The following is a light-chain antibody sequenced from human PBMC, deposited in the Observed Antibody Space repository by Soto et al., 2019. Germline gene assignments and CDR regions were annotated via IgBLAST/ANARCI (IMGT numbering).Light chain of an antibody. CDR2: AAS. J-gene: IGKJ2*01. Sequence: DIQMNQSPSSLSASVGDRVTITCRASQSIYSSLNWYHQKPGKAPKLLIYAASNLQSGVPSRFSGSGSGTDFTLSISSLQPEDFATYYCQQSYSAPYTFGQGTKLEI. CDR3: QQSYSAPYT. V-gene: IGKV1-39*01. CDR1: QSIYSS.